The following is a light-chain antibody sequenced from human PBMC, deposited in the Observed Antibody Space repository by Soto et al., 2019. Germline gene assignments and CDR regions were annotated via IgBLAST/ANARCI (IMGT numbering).Light chain of an antibody. CDR3: QHYDSPPGFT. CDR2: GAS. J-gene: IGKJ4*01. Sequence: EIVLTQSPGTLSLSPGERATLSCRASHSFHTNYLAWYQHRPGQAPRLLIYGASIRASGIPERFSGRGSGTDFTLTISRLEPEDSAVDYCQHYDSPPGFTFGGGTKMEIK. CDR1: HSFHTNY. V-gene: IGKV3-20*01.